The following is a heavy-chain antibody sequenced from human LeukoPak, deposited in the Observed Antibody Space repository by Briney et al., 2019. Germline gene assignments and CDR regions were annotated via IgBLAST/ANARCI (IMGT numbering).Heavy chain of an antibody. CDR3: ARDFNIVVVPAATGVLNWFDP. D-gene: IGHD2-2*01. CDR2: TYYRAKWYN. V-gene: IGHV6-1*01. CDR1: GDSVSSNSAA. Sequence: SQTLSLTCAISGDSVSSNSAAWNWIRQSPSSGLEWLGRTYYRAKWYNDYAVTVKSRITINPDTSKNQFSLQLNSVTPEDTAVYYCARDFNIVVVPAATGVLNWFDPWGQGTLVTVSS. J-gene: IGHJ5*02.